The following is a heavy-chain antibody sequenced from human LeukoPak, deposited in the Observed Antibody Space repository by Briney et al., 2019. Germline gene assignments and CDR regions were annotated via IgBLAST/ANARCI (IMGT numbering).Heavy chain of an antibody. CDR3: ARAVYCSSTSCYSSYYYYGMDV. V-gene: IGHV3-33*08. CDR2: IWYDGSNK. J-gene: IGHJ6*02. D-gene: IGHD2-2*02. CDR1: GFTFSSYW. Sequence: GSLRLSCAASGFTFSSYWMSWVRQAPGKGLEWVAVIWYDGSNKYYADSVKGRFTISRDNSKNTLYLQMNSLRAEDTAVYYCARAVYCSSTSCYSSYYYYGMDVWGQGTTVTVSS.